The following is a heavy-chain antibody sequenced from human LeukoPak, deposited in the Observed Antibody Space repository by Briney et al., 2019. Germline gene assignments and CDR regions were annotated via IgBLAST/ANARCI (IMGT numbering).Heavy chain of an antibody. CDR3: ARDYSSTSCYTGRC. Sequence: GGSLRLSCVASGFTVSRNVMSWVRQAPGKGLEWVSSISSSSSYIYYADSVKGRFTISRDNAKNSLYLQMNSLRAEDTAVYYCARDYSSTSCYTGRCWGQGTLVTVSS. J-gene: IGHJ4*02. V-gene: IGHV3-21*01. CDR1: GFTVSRNV. D-gene: IGHD2-2*02. CDR2: ISSSSSYI.